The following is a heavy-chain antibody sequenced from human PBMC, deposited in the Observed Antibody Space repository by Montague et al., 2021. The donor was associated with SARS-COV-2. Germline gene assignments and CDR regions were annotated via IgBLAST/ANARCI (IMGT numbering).Heavy chain of an antibody. Sequence: SETLSLTCTFSGGSISSSNYYWGWLRQPPGKGLEWIGSMNYVGNPFYNPPLRSRVAISLDTSKSQLSLRLRSVTTTDTAFFYCVSGRRGNVFPFSPGSFDFWGQGTTVTVSS. CDR1: GGSISSSNYY. CDR2: MNYVGNP. V-gene: IGHV4-39*01. CDR3: VSGRRGNVFPFSPGSFDF. D-gene: IGHD3-10*01. J-gene: IGHJ3*01.